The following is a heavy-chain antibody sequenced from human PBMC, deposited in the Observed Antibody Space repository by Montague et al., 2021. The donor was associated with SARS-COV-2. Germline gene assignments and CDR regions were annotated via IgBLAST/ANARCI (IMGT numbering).Heavy chain of an antibody. J-gene: IGHJ5*02. CDR3: ATGYCDTGGCHGRGYDA. D-gene: IGHD2-2*03. CDR1: GFTFTNYA. Sequence: SLRLSCAASGFTFTNYAMGWVRQAPGKGLEWVSSIDYSGTYTYYADSVKGRFTISRDNSRDTLSLQIDSLRGDDTAVYYCATGYCDTGGCHGRGYDAWGQGTQVTVSS. V-gene: IGHV3-23*01. CDR2: IDYSGTYT.